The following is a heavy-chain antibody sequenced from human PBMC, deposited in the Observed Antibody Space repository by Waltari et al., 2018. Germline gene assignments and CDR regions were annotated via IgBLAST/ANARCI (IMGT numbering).Heavy chain of an antibody. Sequence: QVQLVQSGAEVKKPGASVKVSCKASGYTFTGYYMHWVRTAPGPGLEWMGWINPNSGGTNYAQKLQGRVTMTRDTSISTAHMGLSRLRSDDTAVYYCARIFYDFWSAPILTGLDYWGQGTLVTVSS. V-gene: IGHV1-2*02. CDR2: INPNSGGT. D-gene: IGHD3-3*01. J-gene: IGHJ4*02. CDR3: ARIFYDFWSAPILTGLDY. CDR1: GYTFTGYY.